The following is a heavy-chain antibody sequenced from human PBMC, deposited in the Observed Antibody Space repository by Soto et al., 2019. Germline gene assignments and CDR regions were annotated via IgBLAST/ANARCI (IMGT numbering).Heavy chain of an antibody. D-gene: IGHD3-3*01. V-gene: IGHV1-24*01. CDR3: ATVPHLRFLEWLLDP. CDR1: GYTLTELS. J-gene: IGHJ5*02. CDR2: FDPEDGET. Sequence: GASVKVSCKVSGYTLTELSMHWVRQAPGKGLEWMGGFDPEDGETIYAQKFQGRVTMTEDASTDTAYMELSSLRSKDTAVYYCATVPHLRFLEWLLDPWGQGTLVTVS.